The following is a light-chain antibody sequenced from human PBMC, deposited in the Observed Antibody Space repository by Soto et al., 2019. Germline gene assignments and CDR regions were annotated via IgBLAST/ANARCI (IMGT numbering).Light chain of an antibody. J-gene: IGKJ1*01. CDR3: MQGTYAPKT. CDR2: KVS. V-gene: IGKV2-30*02. CDR1: QSLVHSNGNTF. Sequence: EVVMTQSPLSLPVTLGQPASISCRSSQSLVHSNGNTFLTWFQQRPGQSPRRLIYKVSIRDSGVSDRFGGSGSVTDFTLKISRVEAEDVGVYYCMQGTYAPKTFGQGTMVEI.